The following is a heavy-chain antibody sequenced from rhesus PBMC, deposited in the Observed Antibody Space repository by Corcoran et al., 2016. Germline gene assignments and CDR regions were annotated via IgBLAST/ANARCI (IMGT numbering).Heavy chain of an antibody. D-gene: IGHD4-23*01. CDR2: IKKRGNT. Sequence: QVQLQKSGPGLVKPSETLSLTCAVSGGSISSGYYYWSWIRPPPGKGVEWIGYIKKRGNTTNNPSIKRRVTMSSDTSKNQCSLNLSSGTAADTAGYYCATNTFTYNSLDVWGRGVLVTVSS. CDR1: GGSISSGYYY. CDR3: ATNTFTYNSLDV. V-gene: IGHV4-122*02. J-gene: IGHJ5-2*02.